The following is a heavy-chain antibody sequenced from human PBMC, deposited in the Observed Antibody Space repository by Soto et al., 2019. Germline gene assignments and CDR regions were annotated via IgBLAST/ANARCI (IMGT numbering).Heavy chain of an antibody. CDR2: IYWNDDK. V-gene: IGHV2-5*01. CDR3: AHSLTYYYDSSGSASFDY. CDR1: GFSLSTSGVG. J-gene: IGHJ4*02. Sequence: SGPTMVNPTQTLTLTCTFSGFSLSTSGVGVGWIRQPPGKALEWLALIYWNDDKRYSPSLKSRLTITKDTSTNQVVLTMTNMDPVDTATYYCAHSLTYYYDSSGSASFDYWGQGTLVTVS. D-gene: IGHD3-22*01.